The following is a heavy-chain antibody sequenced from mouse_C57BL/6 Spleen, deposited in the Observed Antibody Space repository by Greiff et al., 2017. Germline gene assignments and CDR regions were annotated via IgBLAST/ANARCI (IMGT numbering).Heavy chain of an antibody. CDR2: IHPNSGST. V-gene: IGHV1-64*01. J-gene: IGHJ4*01. CDR3: ARCLYDLFYYYAMDY. Sequence: QVQLQQPGAELVKPGASVKLSCKASGYTFTSYWMHWVKQRPGQGLEWIGMIHPNSGSTNYNEKFKSKATLTVDKSSSTAYMQLSSLTSEYSAVYYCARCLYDLFYYYAMDYWGQGTSVTVSS. D-gene: IGHD2-3*01. CDR1: GYTFTSYW.